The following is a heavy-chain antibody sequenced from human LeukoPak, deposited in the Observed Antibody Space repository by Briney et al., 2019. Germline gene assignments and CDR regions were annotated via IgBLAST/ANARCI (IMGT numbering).Heavy chain of an antibody. J-gene: IGHJ4*02. CDR2: ISSNGGST. CDR3: ARAGYYYDSSGYYYDY. D-gene: IGHD3-22*01. CDR1: GFTFSSYA. V-gene: IGHV3-64*04. Sequence: GGSLRLSCSASGFTFSSYAMHWGRQAPGKGLEYVSGISSNGGSTYYADSVKGRFTISRDNSKNTLYLQMNSLRAEDTAVYYCARAGYYYDSSGYYYDYWGQGTLVTVPS.